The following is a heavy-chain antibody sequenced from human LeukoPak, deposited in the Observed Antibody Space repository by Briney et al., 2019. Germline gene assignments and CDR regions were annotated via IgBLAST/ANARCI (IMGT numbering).Heavy chain of an antibody. CDR2: IYSGGST. CDR3: ARADYYYDSSGYYVPFDY. D-gene: IGHD3-22*01. CDR1: GFTVSSNY. J-gene: IGHJ4*02. Sequence: PGGSLRLSCAASGFTVSSNYMSWVRQAPGKGLEWVSVIYSGGSTYYADSVKGRFTISRDNSKNTLYLQMNSLRAGDTAAYYCARADYYYDSSGYYVPFDYWGQGTLVTVSS. V-gene: IGHV3-53*01.